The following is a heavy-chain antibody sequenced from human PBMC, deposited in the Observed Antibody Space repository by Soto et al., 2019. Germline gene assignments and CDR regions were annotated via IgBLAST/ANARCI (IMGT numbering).Heavy chain of an antibody. CDR2: IYYSGST. J-gene: IGHJ3*02. D-gene: IGHD1-20*01. V-gene: IGHV4-59*08. CDR1: GASIRSYY. CDR3: ARRYGDACDI. Sequence: QVQLQESGPGLVKPSETLSLTCTVSGASIRSYYWAWIRQPPGKGLEWIGYIYYSGSTNYNPSLKSRVTISADTSKNQFSLKLSSVTAADTAAYYCARRYGDACDIWGQGTMVTVSS.